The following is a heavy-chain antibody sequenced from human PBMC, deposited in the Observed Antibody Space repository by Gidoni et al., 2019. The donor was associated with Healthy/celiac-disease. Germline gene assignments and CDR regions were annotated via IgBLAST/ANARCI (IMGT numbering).Heavy chain of an antibody. CDR3: ARSYLGYYYGMDV. V-gene: IGHV4-31*01. CDR1: RGSISSGGYC. Sequence: VQLQESGPGMVKPSQTLSLTCTVTRGSISSGGYCWSWLRPHPGQGLEWIGYINYCGSTYYNPSLKSQVTISVDTSKNQFSLKLSSVTAADTAVYYCARSYLGYYYGMDVWGQGTTVTVSS. CDR2: INYCGST. J-gene: IGHJ6*02. D-gene: IGHD3-16*02.